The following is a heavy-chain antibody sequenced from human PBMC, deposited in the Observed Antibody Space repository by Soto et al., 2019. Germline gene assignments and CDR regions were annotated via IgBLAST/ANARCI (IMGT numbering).Heavy chain of an antibody. D-gene: IGHD6-19*01. CDR1: GFTFSSYG. V-gene: IGHV3-30*18. CDR2: ISHDGSNK. Sequence: QVQLVESGGGVVQPGRSLRLSCAASGFTFSSYGMHWVRQAPGKGLEWVEVISHDGSNKYFADSVKGRFTISRDNSQNTLYLQMTSLITWDKAVYYCAKHSLAVAGYLHDMGVRCEGTTVTVSS. CDR3: AKHSLAVAGYLHDMGV. J-gene: IGHJ6*04.